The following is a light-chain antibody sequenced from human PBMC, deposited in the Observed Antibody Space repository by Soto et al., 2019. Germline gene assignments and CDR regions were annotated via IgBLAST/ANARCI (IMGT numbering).Light chain of an antibody. CDR3: MQSIKDLS. CDR1: QSLLYRDGKTY. J-gene: IGKJ4*01. CDR2: ELS. V-gene: IGKV2D-29*01. Sequence: DIVMTQTPPSLSVTPGQSASISCKSRQSLLYRDGKTYVYWYLQKPGQAPQLLIHELSTRFSGVPERCSGSGSWTDITLKISRVEAEDAGIYYGMQSIKDLSFGGGTRVEIK.